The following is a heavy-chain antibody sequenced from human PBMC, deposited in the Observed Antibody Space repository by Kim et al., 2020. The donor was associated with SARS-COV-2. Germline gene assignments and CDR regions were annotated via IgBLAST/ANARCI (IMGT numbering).Heavy chain of an antibody. D-gene: IGHD3-9*01. J-gene: IGHJ4*02. V-gene: IGHV4-31*02. CDR3: ARRAVYDILTGYYHYFDY. Sequence: KSRVTISVDTSKNQFSLKLSSLTAADTAVYDCARRAVYDILTGYYHYFDYWGQGTLVTVSS.